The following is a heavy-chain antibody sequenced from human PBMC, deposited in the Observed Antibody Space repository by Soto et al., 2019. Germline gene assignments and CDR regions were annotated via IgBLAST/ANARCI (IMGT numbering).Heavy chain of an antibody. V-gene: IGHV1-69*01. CDR1: GGTFSSYA. J-gene: IGHJ3*02. Sequence: QVQLVQSGAEVKKPGSSVKVSCKASGGTFSSYAISWVRQAPGQGLEWMGGIIPIFGTANYAQQFQGRVTITADESTSTAYMELSSLRSEDTAVYYCATPTYYYDSSGLGAAFDIWGQGTMVTVSS. CDR2: IIPIFGTA. D-gene: IGHD3-22*01. CDR3: ATPTYYYDSSGLGAAFDI.